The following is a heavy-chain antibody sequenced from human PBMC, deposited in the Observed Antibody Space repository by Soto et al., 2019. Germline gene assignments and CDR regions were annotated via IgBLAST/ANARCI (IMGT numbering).Heavy chain of an antibody. CDR3: ARVRGDIVVVPAATPYYYYGMDV. CDR1: GGTFSSYA. Sequence: ASVKVSCKASGGTFSSYAISWVRQAPGQGLEWMGGIIAYNGNTNYAQKLQGRVTMTTDTSTSTAYMELRSLRSDDTAVYYCARVRGDIVVVPAATPYYYYGMDVWGQGTTVTVSS. D-gene: IGHD2-2*01. CDR2: IIAYNGNT. J-gene: IGHJ6*02. V-gene: IGHV1-18*01.